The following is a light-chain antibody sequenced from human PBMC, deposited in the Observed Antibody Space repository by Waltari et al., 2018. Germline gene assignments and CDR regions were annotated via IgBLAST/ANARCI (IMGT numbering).Light chain of an antibody. V-gene: IGKV3-20*01. CDR2: GSS. CDR1: QTVVNDF. J-gene: IGKJ3*01. CDR3: QQYGSSPPFA. Sequence: DIVLTQSPGTLSLSPGERATLSCRASQTVVNDFLAWYQHRPDQTPRLLIYGSSTRAPGVPDRISGSGSGTDFTLTISRLQPEDFAVYYCQQYGSSPPFAFGPVTKVEI.